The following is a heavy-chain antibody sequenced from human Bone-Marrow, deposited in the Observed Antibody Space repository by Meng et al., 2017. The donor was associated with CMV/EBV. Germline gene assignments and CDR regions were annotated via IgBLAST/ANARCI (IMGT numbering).Heavy chain of an antibody. Sequence: ASVKVSCKASGYTFTGYYMHWVRQAPGQGLEWMGWINPNSGGTNYAQKFQGRVTMTRNTSISTAYMELSSLRSEDTAVYYCARVWYSSSWYGPWDYYYGMDVWGQGTTVTVSS. CDR2: INPNSGGT. V-gene: IGHV1-2*02. CDR3: ARVWYSSSWYGPWDYYYGMDV. D-gene: IGHD6-13*01. CDR1: GYTFTGYY. J-gene: IGHJ6*02.